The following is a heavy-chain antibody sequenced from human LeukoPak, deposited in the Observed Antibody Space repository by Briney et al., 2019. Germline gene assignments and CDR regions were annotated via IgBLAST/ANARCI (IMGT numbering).Heavy chain of an antibody. CDR1: GGSFSGYY. CDR3: ARAESIFGVVITWFDP. D-gene: IGHD3-3*01. J-gene: IGHJ5*02. V-gene: IGHV4-34*01. CDR2: INHSGST. Sequence: PSETLSLTCAAYGGSFSGYYWSWIRQPPGKGLEWIGEINHSGSTNYNPSLKSRVTISVDTSKNQFSLKLSSVTAADTAVYYCARAESIFGVVITWFDPWGQGTLVTVSS.